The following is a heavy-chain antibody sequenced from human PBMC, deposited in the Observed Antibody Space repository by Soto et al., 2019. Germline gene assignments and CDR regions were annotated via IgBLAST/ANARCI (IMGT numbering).Heavy chain of an antibody. J-gene: IGHJ3*02. CDR3: ARDKLSVVVITGAFDI. CDR1: GFTFSSYW. D-gene: IGHD3-22*01. Sequence: PGGSLRLSCAASGFTFSSYWMSWVRQAPGKGLEWVANIKQDGSEKYYVDSVKGRFTISRDNAKNSLYLQMNSLRAEDTAVYYCARDKLSVVVITGAFDIWGQGTMVTVSS. CDR2: IKQDGSEK. V-gene: IGHV3-7*01.